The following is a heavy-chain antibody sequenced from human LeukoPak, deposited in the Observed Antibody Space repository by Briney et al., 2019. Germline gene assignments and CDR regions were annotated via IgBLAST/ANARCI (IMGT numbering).Heavy chain of an antibody. Sequence: GGSLRLSCAISGFTFSRSAMSWVRQAPGKGLEWLAAISGDGDSTYYADSVKGRFTISRDNSENTVYLQMNSLRADETAVYYCARDFWDDFEYFDLWGRGTLVPVSS. D-gene: IGHD3-3*01. CDR1: GFTFSRSA. V-gene: IGHV3-23*01. J-gene: IGHJ2*01. CDR2: ISGDGDST. CDR3: ARDFWDDFEYFDL.